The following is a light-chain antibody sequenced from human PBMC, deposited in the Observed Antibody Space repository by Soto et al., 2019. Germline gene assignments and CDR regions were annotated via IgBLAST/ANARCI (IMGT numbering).Light chain of an antibody. J-gene: IGKJ1*01. CDR1: QGISNY. V-gene: IGKV1-27*01. CDR3: QKYNSALWT. Sequence: DIQMTQSPSSLSASVGDRVTITCRASQGISNYLAWYQQKPGKVPKLLIYAASTLQSGVPSRFSGSGSGTDFTLTISSLLPEDVATYYCQKYNSALWTFGQGTKVEIK. CDR2: AAS.